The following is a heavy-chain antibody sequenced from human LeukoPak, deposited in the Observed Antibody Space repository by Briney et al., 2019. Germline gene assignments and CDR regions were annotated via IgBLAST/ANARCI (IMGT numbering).Heavy chain of an antibody. CDR1: GDSISRSTYY. V-gene: IGHV4-39*02. D-gene: IGHD6-25*01. J-gene: IGHJ4*02. CDR3: ARSSGTGTFSY. CDR2: VYYGRSP. Sequence: MASETLSLTCTGSGDSISRSTYYWAWIRQPPGKGLEWIGSVYYGRSPYFNPSLESRATISVDTSKNHFSLKMSSVTAADTAVYYCARSSGTGTFSYWGQGTLVTVSS.